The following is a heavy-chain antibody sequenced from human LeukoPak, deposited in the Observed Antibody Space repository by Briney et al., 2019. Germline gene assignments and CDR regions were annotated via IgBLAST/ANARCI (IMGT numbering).Heavy chain of an antibody. CDR3: AREVSYSSSWYVEKTPRNWFEP. J-gene: IGHJ5*02. CDR1: GGSISSYY. V-gene: IGHV4-59*12. Sequence: SETLSLTCTVSGGSISSYYWSWIRQPPGKGLEWIGYIYYSGSTNYNPSLKSRVTISVDTSKNQFSLKLSSVTAADTAVYYCAREVSYSSSWYVEKTPRNWFEPWGQGTLVTVSS. D-gene: IGHD6-13*01. CDR2: IYYSGST.